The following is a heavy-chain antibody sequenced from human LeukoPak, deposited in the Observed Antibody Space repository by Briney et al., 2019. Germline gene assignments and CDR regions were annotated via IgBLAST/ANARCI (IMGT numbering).Heavy chain of an antibody. J-gene: IGHJ3*02. CDR1: GFTFSSYW. V-gene: IGHV3-7*01. CDR2: IKQDGSEK. D-gene: IGHD3-9*01. CDR3: ARGRRDDILTGYYLMI. Sequence: PGGSLRLSCTASGFTFSSYWMSWVRQAPGKGLEWVANIKQDGSEKDYMDSVKGRFTISRDNPRNSLYLQMNSLRAEDTAVYYCARGRRDDILTGYYLMIWGQGTMVTVSS.